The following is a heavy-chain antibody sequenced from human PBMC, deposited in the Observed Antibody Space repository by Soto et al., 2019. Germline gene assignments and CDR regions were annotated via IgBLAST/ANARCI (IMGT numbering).Heavy chain of an antibody. CDR2: INLDGSEK. CDR3: ARDGSTSWYSYDYHGMDV. J-gene: IGHJ6*02. Sequence: PGGSLRISCAASGFTFRTYWLSWVRQVPGKGLEWVANINLDGSEKNYVDSVKGRFTISRDNARNSLYLQMSSLRAEDTALYYCARDGSTSWYSYDYHGMDVWGQGXTVTVSS. CDR1: GFTFRTYW. V-gene: IGHV3-7*05. D-gene: IGHD5-18*01.